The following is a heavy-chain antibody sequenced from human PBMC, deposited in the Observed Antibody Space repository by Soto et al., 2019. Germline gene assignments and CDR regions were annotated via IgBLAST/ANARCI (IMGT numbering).Heavy chain of an antibody. Sequence: TSETLSLTCTVSGGSISSYYWSWIRQPPGKGLEWIGYIYYSGSTNYNPSLKSRVTISVDTSKNQFSLKLSSVTAADTAVYYCARTYYYDSSGYYRQPWGQGTLVTVSS. V-gene: IGHV4-59*01. CDR1: GGSISSYY. CDR3: ARTYYYDSSGYYRQP. J-gene: IGHJ4*02. CDR2: IYYSGST. D-gene: IGHD3-22*01.